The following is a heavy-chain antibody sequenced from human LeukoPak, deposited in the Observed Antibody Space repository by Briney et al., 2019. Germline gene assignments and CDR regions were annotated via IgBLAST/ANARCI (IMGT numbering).Heavy chain of an antibody. CDR2: IYYSGST. D-gene: IGHD6-6*01. J-gene: IGHJ4*02. Sequence: SETLSLTCTVSGGSISSSSYYWGWIRQPPDEGLEWIGTIYYSGSTYYNPSLKSRVTISVDTSKNQFSLKLSSVTAADTAVYYCGRPLYSSSPTSPFRYWGQGTLVTVSS. CDR3: GRPLYSSSPTSPFRY. CDR1: GGSISSSSYY. V-gene: IGHV4-39*01.